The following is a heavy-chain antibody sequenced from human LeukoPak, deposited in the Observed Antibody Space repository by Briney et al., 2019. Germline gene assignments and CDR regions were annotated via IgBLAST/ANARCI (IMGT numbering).Heavy chain of an antibody. CDR2: INQDGGVI. V-gene: IGHV3-7*04. J-gene: IGHJ5*02. CDR1: GFTFSSSW. Sequence: LPGGSLRLSCAASGFTFSSSWMTWVRQAPGKGLEWVASINQDGGVIHYVDSVKGRFTISRDNAKNSLYLQMNSLTAEDTAVHYCVRAHHPGGWFDPWGQGTLVTVSS. CDR3: VRAHHPGGWFDP. D-gene: IGHD3-10*01.